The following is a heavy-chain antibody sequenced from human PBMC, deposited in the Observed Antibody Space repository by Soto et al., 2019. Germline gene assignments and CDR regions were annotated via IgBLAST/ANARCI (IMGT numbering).Heavy chain of an antibody. Sequence: SVKVSCKASGGTFSSYAIGGVRQAPGQGLEWMGGIIPIFGTANYAQKFQGRVTITADESTSTAYMELSSLRSEDTAVYYCARESSGYSGYDPYHFDYWGQGTLVTVSS. D-gene: IGHD5-12*01. CDR1: GGTFSSYA. J-gene: IGHJ4*02. CDR3: ARESSGYSGYDPYHFDY. V-gene: IGHV1-69*13. CDR2: IIPIFGTA.